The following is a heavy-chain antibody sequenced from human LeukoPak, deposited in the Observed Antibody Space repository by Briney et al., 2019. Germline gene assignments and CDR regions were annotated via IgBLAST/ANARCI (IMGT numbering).Heavy chain of an antibody. CDR2: ISYDGSNK. J-gene: IGHJ6*02. V-gene: IGHV3-30*03. CDR3: AARLADSYYYYYGMDV. Sequence: TGGSLRLSCAASGFTFSSYGMHWVRQAPGKGLEWVAVISYDGSNKYYADSVKGRFTISRDNSKNTLYLQMNSLRAEDTAVYYCAARLADSYYYYYGMDVWGQGTTVTVSS. CDR1: GFTFSSYG.